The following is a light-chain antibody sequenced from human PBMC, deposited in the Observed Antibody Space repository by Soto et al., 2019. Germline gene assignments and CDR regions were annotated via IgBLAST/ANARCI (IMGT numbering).Light chain of an antibody. CDR2: WAS. J-gene: IGKJ1*01. Sequence: DIVMTQSPDSLAVSLGERATINCKSSQSVLYSSNNKNYLAWYQQKPGQPPKLLIYWASTRESGVPDRFSGSGSGTDFTLTISSRQAEDVAVYYCQQYWTFGQGTKVEIK. CDR1: QSVLYSSNNKNY. CDR3: QQYWT. V-gene: IGKV4-1*01.